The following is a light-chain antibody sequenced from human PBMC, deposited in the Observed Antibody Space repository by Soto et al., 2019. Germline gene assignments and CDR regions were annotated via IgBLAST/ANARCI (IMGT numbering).Light chain of an antibody. CDR1: QRISSW. CDR3: QQYNSYPFT. J-gene: IGKJ3*01. CDR2: KAS. Sequence: DIQMTQSPSTLSASVGDRVTITCRASQRISSWLAWYQQKTGKAPKLLIYKASILESGVPSRFSGSGSGTEFTLTISSLKHDDFATYYCQQYNSYPFTFGPGTKVDIK. V-gene: IGKV1-5*03.